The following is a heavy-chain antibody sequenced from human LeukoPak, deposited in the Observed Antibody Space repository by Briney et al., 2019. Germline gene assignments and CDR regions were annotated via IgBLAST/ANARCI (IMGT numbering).Heavy chain of an antibody. CDR3: ARVSIRAAGSGFDY. CDR1: GYSISSGYY. Sequence: SETLSLTCTVSGYSISSGYYWGWIRQPPGKGLEWIGSIYHSGSTYYNPSLKSRVTISVDTSKNQFSLKLSSVTAADTAVYYCARVSIRAAGSGFDYWGQGTLVTVSS. J-gene: IGHJ4*02. V-gene: IGHV4-38-2*02. D-gene: IGHD6-13*01. CDR2: IYHSGST.